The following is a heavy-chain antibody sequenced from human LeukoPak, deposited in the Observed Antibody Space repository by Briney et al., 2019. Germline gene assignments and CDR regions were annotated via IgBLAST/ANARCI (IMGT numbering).Heavy chain of an antibody. CDR2: IYTSGST. CDR3: ASEGYCSSTSCFSPS. J-gene: IGHJ5*02. CDR1: GGSISGYY. V-gene: IGHV4-4*07. Sequence: SETLSLTCTVSGGSISGYYWSWIRQPAGKGLEWIGRIYTSGSTNYNPSLKSRVTMSVDTSKNQFSLKLSSVTAADTAVYYCASEGYCSSTSCFSPSWGQGTLVTVSS. D-gene: IGHD2-2*01.